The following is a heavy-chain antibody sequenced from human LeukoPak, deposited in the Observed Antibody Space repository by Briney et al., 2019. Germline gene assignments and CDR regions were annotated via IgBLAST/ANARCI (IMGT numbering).Heavy chain of an antibody. J-gene: IGHJ6*02. CDR1: GGSFSGYY. CDR2: INHSGST. Sequence: SETLSLTCAVYGGSFSGYYWSWIRQPPGKGLEWIGEINHSGSTNYNPSLKSRVTISVDTSKNQFSLKLSSVTAADTAVYYCARSPGGLYYYYGMDVWGQGTTVTVSS. D-gene: IGHD2-15*01. V-gene: IGHV4-34*01. CDR3: ARSPGGLYYYYGMDV.